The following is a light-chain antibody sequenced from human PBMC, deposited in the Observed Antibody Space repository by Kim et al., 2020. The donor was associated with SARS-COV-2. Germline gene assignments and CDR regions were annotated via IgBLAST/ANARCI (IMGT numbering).Light chain of an antibody. CDR2: EVN. CDR3: WSYAGTRTYV. Sequence: GQAITISCTGSNSDIGRNQYVSWHQQHPGKAPKLIIYEVNKRPSGVSNRFSGSKSGNTASLTISGLQTDDEAVYYCWSYAGTRTYVFGAGTKVTVL. CDR1: NSDIGRNQY. J-gene: IGLJ1*01. V-gene: IGLV2-23*02.